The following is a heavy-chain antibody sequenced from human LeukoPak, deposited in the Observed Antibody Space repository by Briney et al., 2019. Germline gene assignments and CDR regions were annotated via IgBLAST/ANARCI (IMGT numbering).Heavy chain of an antibody. J-gene: IGHJ4*02. V-gene: IGHV3-23*01. CDR3: AKRLGDPRAFDY. Sequence: GGSLRLSCAASGPTFSNYAMSWVRQAPGKGLEWVSGISGTSGTINYAAPVKGRFTISRDNSKNTLYLQMNSLRVDDMAVYYCAKRLGDPRAFDYWGQGTLVTVSS. CDR1: GPTFSNYA. CDR2: ISGTSGTI. D-gene: IGHD2-21*02.